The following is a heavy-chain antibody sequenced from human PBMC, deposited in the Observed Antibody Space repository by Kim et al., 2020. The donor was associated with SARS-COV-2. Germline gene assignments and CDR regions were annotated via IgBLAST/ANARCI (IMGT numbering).Heavy chain of an antibody. CDR2: IYHSGST. CDR1: GYSISSGYF. D-gene: IGHD5-12*01. CDR3: ARGGGYDEGA. V-gene: IGHV4-38-2*02. Sequence: SETLSLTCTVSGYSISSGYFWGWIRQPPGKGLEWIGSIYHSGSTNYNPSLKSRVTISIDTSKNQFSLKLSSVTAADTAVYYCARGGGYDEGAWGQGTLVTVSS. J-gene: IGHJ5*02.